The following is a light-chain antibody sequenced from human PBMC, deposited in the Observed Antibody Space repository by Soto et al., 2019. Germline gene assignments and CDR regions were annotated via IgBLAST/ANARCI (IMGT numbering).Light chain of an antibody. CDR3: MQGTHWPWT. V-gene: IGKV2-30*02. J-gene: IGKJ1*01. CDR2: KVS. Sequence: DVVMTQSPLSLPVTLGQPASISCRSSQSLIHSDGNTYLNWSQQRPGQSPRRLIYKVSDRDSGVPERFRGSGSGTDFTLKISRVEAEDVGVYYCMQGTHWPWTLGQGTEVEIK. CDR1: QSLIHSDGNTY.